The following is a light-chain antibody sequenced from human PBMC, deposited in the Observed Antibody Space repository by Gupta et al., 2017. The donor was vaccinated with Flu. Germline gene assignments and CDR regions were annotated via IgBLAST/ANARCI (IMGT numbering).Light chain of an antibody. Sequence: QSALTQPRSVSGSPGQSVTISCTGTSSDVGGYKYVSWYQQHRGKAPKLMMYDVNKRPSGVPDRFSGSKSGNTASLTISGLQAEDEADYYCCSYAGRDISVFGGGTKLTGL. V-gene: IGLV2-11*01. J-gene: IGLJ3*02. CDR1: SSDVGGYKY. CDR3: CSYAGRDISV. CDR2: DVN.